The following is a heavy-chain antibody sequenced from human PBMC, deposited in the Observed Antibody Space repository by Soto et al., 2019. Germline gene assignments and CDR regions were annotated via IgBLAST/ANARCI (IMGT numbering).Heavy chain of an antibody. D-gene: IGHD6-13*01. J-gene: IGHJ4*02. V-gene: IGHV1-18*01. Sequence: QVQLVQSGAEVKKPGSSVKVSCKASGGTFSSYAISWVRQAPGQGLEWMAWISTSNGDTHYAQKIQDRVSMTTDGFTSTAYMELRSLRSDDTAIYYCARDSAAHGPVFDYWGQGTLVTVSS. CDR1: GGTFSSYA. CDR2: ISTSNGDT. CDR3: ARDSAAHGPVFDY.